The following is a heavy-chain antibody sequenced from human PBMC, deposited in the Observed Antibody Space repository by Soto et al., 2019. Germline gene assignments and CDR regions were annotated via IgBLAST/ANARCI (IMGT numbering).Heavy chain of an antibody. Sequence: GGSLRLSCAASGFTFDDYAMHWVRQAPGKGLEWVSGISWNSGSIGYADSVKGRFTISRDNAKNSLYLQMNSLRAEDTALYYCAKDITSITIFGVVIRYGMDVWGQGTTVTVS. J-gene: IGHJ6*02. CDR2: ISWNSGSI. CDR3: AKDITSITIFGVVIRYGMDV. V-gene: IGHV3-9*01. D-gene: IGHD3-3*01. CDR1: GFTFDDYA.